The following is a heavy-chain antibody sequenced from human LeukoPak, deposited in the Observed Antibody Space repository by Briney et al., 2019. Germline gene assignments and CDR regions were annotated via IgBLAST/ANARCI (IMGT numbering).Heavy chain of an antibody. CDR2: ISSSSSYI. D-gene: IGHD5-12*01. CDR1: GFTFSSYS. J-gene: IGHJ3*02. Sequence: GGSLRLSCAASGFTFSSYSMNWVRQAPGKGLEWVSSISSSSSYIYYADSVKGRFTISRDNAKNSLYLQMNSLRAEDTAVYYCARVQGETLPTNAFDIWGQGTMVTVSS. V-gene: IGHV3-21*01. CDR3: ARVQGETLPTNAFDI.